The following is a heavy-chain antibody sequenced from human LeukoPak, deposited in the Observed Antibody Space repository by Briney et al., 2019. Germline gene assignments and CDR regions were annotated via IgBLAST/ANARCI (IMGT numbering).Heavy chain of an antibody. CDR2: IYYSGST. CDR1: GGSIRSSSYD. D-gene: IGHD3-3*01. CDR3: AGLWSGYYDYFDY. V-gene: IGHV4-39*01. J-gene: IGHJ4*02. Sequence: SETLSLTCTVSGGSIRSSSYDWGWIRQPPGKGLEWIGSIYYSGSTYYNPSLKSRVTISVDTSKNQFSLKLSSVTAADTAVYYCAGLWSGYYDYFDYWGQGTLVTVSS.